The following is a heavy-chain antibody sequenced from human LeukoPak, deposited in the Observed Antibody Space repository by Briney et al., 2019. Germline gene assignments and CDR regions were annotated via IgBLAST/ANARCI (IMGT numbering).Heavy chain of an antibody. CDR1: GGSISSYY. J-gene: IGHJ4*02. D-gene: IGHD6-13*01. V-gene: IGHV4-59*01. CDR3: ARGQQLVRY. CDR2: IYYSGST. Sequence: KSSETLSLTCTVSGGSISSYYWSWIRQPPGKGLEWIGYIYYSGSTNYNPSLKSRVTISVDTSKNQFSLKLSSVTAADTAVYYCARGQQLVRYWGQGTLVTVSS.